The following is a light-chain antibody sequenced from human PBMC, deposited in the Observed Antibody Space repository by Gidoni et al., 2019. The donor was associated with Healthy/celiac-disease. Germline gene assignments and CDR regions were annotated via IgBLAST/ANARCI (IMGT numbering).Light chain of an antibody. J-gene: IGKJ4*01. CDR1: QSVSSSY. CDR3: QQYGSSSLT. V-gene: IGKV3-20*01. Sequence: IVLTQSPGTLPLSPGERATLSCRASQSVSSSYLAWYQQKPGQAPRLLIYGASSRATGIPDRFSGSGSGTDFTLTISRLEPEDFAVYYCQQYGSSSLTFGGGTKVEIK. CDR2: GAS.